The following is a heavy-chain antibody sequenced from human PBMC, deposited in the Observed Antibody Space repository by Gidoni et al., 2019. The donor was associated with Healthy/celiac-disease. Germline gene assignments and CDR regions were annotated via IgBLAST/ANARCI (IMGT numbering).Heavy chain of an antibody. CDR2: ISGSGGST. Sequence: EVQLLESGGGLVQPGGSLRLSCAASGFTFSSYAMSWVRQAPGKGLEWVSAISGSGGSTYYADSVKGRFTISRDNSKNTLYLQMNSLRAEDTAVYYCAKGPFVRIAAAVEGGFDYWGQGTLVTVSS. V-gene: IGHV3-23*01. D-gene: IGHD6-13*01. CDR3: AKGPFVRIAAAVEGGFDY. CDR1: GFTFSSYA. J-gene: IGHJ4*02.